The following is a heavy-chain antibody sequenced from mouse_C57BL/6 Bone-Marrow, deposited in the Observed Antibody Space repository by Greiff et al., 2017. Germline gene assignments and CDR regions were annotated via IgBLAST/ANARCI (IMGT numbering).Heavy chain of an antibody. J-gene: IGHJ2*01. CDR2: IIGGGVNT. CDR1: GFTFSSYT. D-gene: IGHD2-1*01. Sequence: EVQVVESGGGLVKPGGSLKLSCAASGFTFSSYTLSWVRQTPEKRLEWVATIIGGGVNTSYPDSVQGRFTISRDNAKNTLYLQMSSLRSEDTALYYCARQVPPYYGNSYFDYWGQGTTLTVSS. V-gene: IGHV5-9*01. CDR3: ARQVPPYYGNSYFDY.